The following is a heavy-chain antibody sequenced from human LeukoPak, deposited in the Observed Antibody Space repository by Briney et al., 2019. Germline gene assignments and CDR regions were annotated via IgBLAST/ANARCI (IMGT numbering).Heavy chain of an antibody. Sequence: GGSMRLSSEGSGFTFSGSHMHWVRQAPGKGLEWVGHVRKAAKEYAKAYGASVKGRFTISRDDSNNMVYLQKNSLKTEDSAVYYCARQTVSCHYYWGQGTLVTVSS. V-gene: IGHV3-73*01. J-gene: IGHJ4*02. CDR3: ARQTVSCHYY. CDR1: GFTFSGSH. CDR2: VRKAAKEYAK. D-gene: IGHD2-21*02.